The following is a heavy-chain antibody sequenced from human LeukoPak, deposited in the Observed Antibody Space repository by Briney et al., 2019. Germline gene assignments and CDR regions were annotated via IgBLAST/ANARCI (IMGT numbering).Heavy chain of an antibody. CDR3: AKDLGYYGSGSYYPLDY. D-gene: IGHD3-10*01. V-gene: IGHV3-23*01. J-gene: IGHJ4*02. CDR2: ISGSGGST. CDR1: GFTFSSYA. Sequence: GGSLRLSCAASGFTFSSYAMSWVRQAPGKGLEWVSAISGSGGSTYCADSVKGRFTISRDNSKNTLYLQMNSLRAEDTAVYYCAKDLGYYGSGSYYPLDYWGQGTLVTVSS.